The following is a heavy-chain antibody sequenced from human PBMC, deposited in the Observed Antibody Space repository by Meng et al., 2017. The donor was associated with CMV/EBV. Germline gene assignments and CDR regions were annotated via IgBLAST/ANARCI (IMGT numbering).Heavy chain of an antibody. CDR3: TTNRQVGAVDY. CDR2: INPDGSIT. V-gene: IGHV3-74*01. D-gene: IGHD1-26*01. CDR1: GVTFSRPW. Sequence: SCAASGVTFSRPWINWVRQAPGKGLVWILRINPDGSITNYADSVKGRFTISRDNAKNTVYLQMNSLRADDTAMYYCTTNRQVGAVDYWGQGTLVTVSS. J-gene: IGHJ4*02.